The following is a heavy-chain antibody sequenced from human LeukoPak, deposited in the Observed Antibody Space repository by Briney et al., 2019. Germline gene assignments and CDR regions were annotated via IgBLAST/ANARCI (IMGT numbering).Heavy chain of an antibody. CDR2: INHSGST. CDR1: GGSFSGYY. Sequence: SETLSLTCAVYGGSFSGYYWSWIRQPPGKGLEWIGEINHSGSTNYNPSLKSRVTISVDTSKNQFSLKLSSVTAADTAVYYCARSSNQPYYYYYYMDVWGKGTTVTVSS. J-gene: IGHJ6*03. V-gene: IGHV4-34*01. CDR3: ARSSNQPYYYYYYMDV. D-gene: IGHD4-11*01.